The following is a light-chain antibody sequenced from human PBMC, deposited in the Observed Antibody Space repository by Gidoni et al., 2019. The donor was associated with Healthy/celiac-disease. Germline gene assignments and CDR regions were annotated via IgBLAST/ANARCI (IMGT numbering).Light chain of an antibody. V-gene: IGLV2-14*01. CDR2: DVS. J-gene: IGLJ3*02. Sequence: QSALTQPASVSGSPGQSITISCTGTSSDVGGYNYVSWYQQHPVKAPKLMIYDVSNRPSGVAKRFSGSKSGNTASLTISGLQAEDEADYYCSSYTSSSTWVFGGGTKLTVL. CDR3: SSYTSSSTWV. CDR1: SSDVGGYNY.